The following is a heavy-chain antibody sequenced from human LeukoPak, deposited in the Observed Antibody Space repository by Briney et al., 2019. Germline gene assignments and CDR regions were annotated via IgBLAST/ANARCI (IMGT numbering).Heavy chain of an antibody. J-gene: IGHJ4*02. CDR2: IYSSGST. V-gene: IGHV3-53*01. Sequence: PSETLSLTCTVSGGSVSNGIYYWGWIRQPPGKGLEWISVIYSSGSTYYADSVKGRFTISRDNSKNTLYLQMNSLRAEDTAVYYCARDRLYSSSSEDYWGQGTLVTVSS. D-gene: IGHD6-6*01. CDR1: GGSVSNGIYY. CDR3: ARDRLYSSSSEDY.